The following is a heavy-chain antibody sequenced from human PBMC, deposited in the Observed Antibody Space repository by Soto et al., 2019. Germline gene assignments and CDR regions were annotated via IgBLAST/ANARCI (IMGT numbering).Heavy chain of an antibody. Sequence: SETLSLTCTVSGDSVSTNSYSWGWIRQSPGKGLEWIGTIYSSENTYYNPSLLSRVTISVDTSKNEFSLRLSSVTAADTAVYYCVRLNGYCISTNCHGYYGMDVWGQGTTVTVSS. CDR1: GDSVSTNSYS. CDR3: VRLNGYCISTNCHGYYGMDV. J-gene: IGHJ6*02. D-gene: IGHD2-2*03. V-gene: IGHV4-39*01. CDR2: IYSSENT.